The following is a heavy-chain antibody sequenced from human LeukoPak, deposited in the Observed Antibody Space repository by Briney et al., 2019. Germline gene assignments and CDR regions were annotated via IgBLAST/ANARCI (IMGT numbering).Heavy chain of an antibody. J-gene: IGHJ4*02. CDR1: GYTFTGYY. V-gene: IGHV1-2*02. D-gene: IGHD3-10*01. CDR2: INPNSGGT. CDR3: ARNYMVRGVIIKYYFDY. Sequence: ASVKVSCKPPGYTFTGYYMHWVREAPGQGLEWMGWINPNSGGTNYAQKFQGRVTMTRDTSISTAYMELSRLRSDDTAVYYCARNYMVRGVIIKYYFDYWGQGTLVTVSS.